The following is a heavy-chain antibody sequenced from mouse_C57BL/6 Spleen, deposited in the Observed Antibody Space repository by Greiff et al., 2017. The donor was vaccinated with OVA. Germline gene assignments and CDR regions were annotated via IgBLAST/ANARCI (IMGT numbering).Heavy chain of an antibody. CDR2: IDPSDSYT. V-gene: IGHV1-59*01. CDR1: GYTFTSYW. CDR3: ALTGNAMDY. D-gene: IGHD4-1*01. J-gene: IGHJ4*01. Sequence: VQLQQSGAELVRPGTSVKLSCKASGYTFTSYWMHWVKQRPGQGLEWIGVIDPSDSYTNYNQKFKGKATLTVDTSSSTAYMQLSSLTSEDSAVYYCALTGNAMDYWGQGTSVTVSS.